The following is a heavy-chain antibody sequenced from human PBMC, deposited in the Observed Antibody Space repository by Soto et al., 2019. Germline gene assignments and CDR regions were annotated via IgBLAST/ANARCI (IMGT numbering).Heavy chain of an antibody. CDR3: ARYYYDSSGRFNP. CDR2: IYSGGST. CDR1: GFTVSSNY. V-gene: IGHV3-66*01. J-gene: IGHJ5*02. D-gene: IGHD3-22*01. Sequence: EVQLVESGGGLVQPGGSLRLSCAASGFTVSSNYMSWVRQAPGKGLEWVSVIYSGGSTYYADSVKGRFTISRDNSKNTLYLQMNSLRAYATAVYYCARYYYDSSGRFNPWGEGTLVTVSS.